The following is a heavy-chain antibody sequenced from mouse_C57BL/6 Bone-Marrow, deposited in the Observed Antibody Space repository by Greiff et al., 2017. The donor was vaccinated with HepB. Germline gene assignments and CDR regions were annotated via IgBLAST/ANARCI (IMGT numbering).Heavy chain of an antibody. D-gene: IGHD2-2*01. CDR3: ARDRLPYYFDY. J-gene: IGHJ2*01. Sequence: EVMLVESGGGLVKPGGSLKLSCAASGFTFSSYAISDGGSYTYYPDNVKGRFTISRDNAKNNLYLQMSHLKSEDTAMYYCARDRLPYYFDYWGQGTTLTVSS. CDR1: GFTFSSYA. V-gene: IGHV5-4*01. CDR2: SDGGSYT.